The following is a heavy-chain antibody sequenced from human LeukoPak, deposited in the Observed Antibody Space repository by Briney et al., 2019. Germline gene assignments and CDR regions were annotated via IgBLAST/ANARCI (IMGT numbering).Heavy chain of an antibody. Sequence: SETLSLTCTVSGGSISSGGYYWSWIRQHPGKGREWIGYIYYSGSTYYNPSLKRRVTIAVDTSKNQFSLTLSSVTAADTAEYYCARGRWLGQFLGFAPWGQATLVTVSS. CDR1: GGSISSGGYY. D-gene: IGHD3-10*01. V-gene: IGHV4-31*03. CDR3: ARGRWLGQFLGFAP. J-gene: IGHJ5*02. CDR2: IYYSGST.